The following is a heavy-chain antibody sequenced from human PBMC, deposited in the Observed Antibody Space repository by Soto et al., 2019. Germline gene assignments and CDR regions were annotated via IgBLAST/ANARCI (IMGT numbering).Heavy chain of an antibody. CDR1: GFTFSSYS. J-gene: IGHJ4*02. Sequence: EVQLVESGGGLVQPGGSLRLSCAASGFTFSSYSMNWVRQAPGKGLDWVSYISSSSSTIYYADSVKGRFTIARDNAKTSLYLQMNSLRDEDTAVYDCTREGYPFDYWGQGTLVTVPS. D-gene: IGHD5-12*01. CDR2: ISSSSSTI. V-gene: IGHV3-48*02. CDR3: TREGYPFDY.